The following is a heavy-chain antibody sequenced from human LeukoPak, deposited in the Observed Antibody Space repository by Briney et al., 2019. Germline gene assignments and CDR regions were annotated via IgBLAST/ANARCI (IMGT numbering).Heavy chain of an antibody. Sequence: GGSLRLSCAASGFTFRSYGMHWVRQTPGKGLEWVSFISYDRSDKYYVDSVKGRFTISRDNAKNSLYLQMNSLRAEDTAVYYCASYYYDSSGDPDYWGQGTLVTVSS. CDR2: ISYDRSDK. J-gene: IGHJ4*02. CDR3: ASYYYDSSGDPDY. CDR1: GFTFRSYG. V-gene: IGHV3-30*03. D-gene: IGHD3-22*01.